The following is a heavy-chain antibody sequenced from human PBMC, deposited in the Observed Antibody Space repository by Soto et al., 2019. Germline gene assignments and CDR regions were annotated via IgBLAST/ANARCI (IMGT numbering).Heavy chain of an antibody. V-gene: IGHV4-39*01. D-gene: IGHD3-3*01. CDR1: GGSISSSSYY. CDR2: IYYSGST. CDR3: ARSKLEYDFWGGYYPSDWFDP. J-gene: IGHJ5*02. Sequence: SETLSLTCTVSGGSISSSSYYWGWIRQPPGKGLEWIGSIYYSGSTYYNPSLKSRVTISVDTSKNQFSLKLSSVTAADTAVYYCARSKLEYDFWGGYYPSDWFDPWGQETLVTVSS.